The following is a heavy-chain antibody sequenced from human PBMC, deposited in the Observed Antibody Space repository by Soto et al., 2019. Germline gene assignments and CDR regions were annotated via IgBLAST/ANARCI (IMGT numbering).Heavy chain of an antibody. CDR1: GGSISSYY. CDR2: IYYSGST. Sequence: SETLSLTCTVSGGSISSYYWSWIRQPPGKGLEWIGYIYYSGSTNYNPSLKSRVTISVDTSKNQFSLKLSSVTAADTAVYYCAREMFGESRADAFYIWGQGTMVTVSS. CDR3: AREMFGESRADAFYI. J-gene: IGHJ3*02. D-gene: IGHD3-10*02. V-gene: IGHV4-59*12.